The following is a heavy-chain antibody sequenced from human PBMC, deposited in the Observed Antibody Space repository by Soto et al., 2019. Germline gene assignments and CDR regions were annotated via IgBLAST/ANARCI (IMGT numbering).Heavy chain of an antibody. CDR3: XXXGVRGMDV. CDR2: TNPNSANT. V-gene: IGHV1-8*01. CDR1: GYTFTSYD. J-gene: IGHJ6*02. Sequence: QVQLVQSGAEVKKPGASVKVSCKASGYTFTSYDINWVRQATGQGLEWMGWTNPNSANTGYAQKFQGRVTMTRNNXXXXXXXXXXXXXXXXXXXXXXXXXGVRGMDVWGQGTTVTVSS.